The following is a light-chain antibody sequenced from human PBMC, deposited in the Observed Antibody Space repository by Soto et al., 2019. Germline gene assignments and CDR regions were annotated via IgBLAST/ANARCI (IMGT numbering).Light chain of an antibody. CDR3: QQYNNWGLS. CDR1: ENVGTN. V-gene: IGKV3D-15*01. CDR2: GSF. Sequence: IVLTQSPATLSVSPGESVTLSCRASENVGTNLAWYQQRPGQPPRLLLDGSFSRATGISATFSGSGSRTEFTLTISSLQSEDSAVYYCQQYNNWGLSFGGGTRVEIK. J-gene: IGKJ4*01.